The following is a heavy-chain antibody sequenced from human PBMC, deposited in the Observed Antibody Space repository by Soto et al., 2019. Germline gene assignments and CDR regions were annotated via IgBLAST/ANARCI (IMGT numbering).Heavy chain of an antibody. CDR2: INAGNGNT. V-gene: IGHV1-3*01. CDR1: GYTFTSYA. Sequence: GASVKVSCKASGYTFTSYAMHWVRQAPGQRLEWMGWINAGNGNTKYSQKFQGRVTITRDTSASTAYMELSSLRSEDTAVYYCARGRTTVVIGDFDIWGQGTMVTVSS. CDR3: ARGRTTVVIGDFDI. J-gene: IGHJ3*02. D-gene: IGHD4-17*01.